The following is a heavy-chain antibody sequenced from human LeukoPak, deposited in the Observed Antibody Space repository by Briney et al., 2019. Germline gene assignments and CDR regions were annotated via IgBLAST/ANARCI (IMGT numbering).Heavy chain of an antibody. CDR3: ASTPLSDLDV. V-gene: IGHV4-59*01. CDR2: IFHKGYT. D-gene: IGHD3-3*01. J-gene: IGHJ6*02. CDR1: DDSITDYY. Sequence: PSETLSLTCIVSDDSITDYYWSWIRQPPGKGLEWVGYIFHKGYTNYNPSLKSRVTISMNTSKKQFSLTLKSVTAADTAVYYGASTPLSDLDVWGQGTTVIVTS.